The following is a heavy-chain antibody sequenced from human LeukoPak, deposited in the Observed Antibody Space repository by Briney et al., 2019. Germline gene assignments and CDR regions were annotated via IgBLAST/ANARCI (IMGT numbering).Heavy chain of an antibody. CDR1: GFIFSNYW. CDR2: ISQGGSEK. J-gene: IGHJ4*02. CDR3: ARLVVPPGNRGWYYEH. V-gene: IGHV3-7*03. D-gene: IGHD2-2*01. Sequence: GGSLRLSCAASGFIFSNYWMSWVRQGPGEGLEWVANISQGGSEKYYVDSVKGRFTISRDNAKNSLDLQMNSLRVEDTAIYYCARLVVPPGNRGWYYEHWGQGTLVTVSS.